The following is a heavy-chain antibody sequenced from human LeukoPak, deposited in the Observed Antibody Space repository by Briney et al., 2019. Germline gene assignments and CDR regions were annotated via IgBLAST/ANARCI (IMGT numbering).Heavy chain of an antibody. Sequence: PSETLSLTCTVSGGSISSGDYYWSWIRQPPGKGLEWVGYIYYSGSTYYNPSLKSRVTISVDTSKNQFSLKLSSVTAADTAVYYCARRRRWGGAAAIPDNWFDPWGQGTLVTVSS. J-gene: IGHJ5*02. CDR3: ARRRRWGGAAAIPDNWFDP. CDR2: IYYSGST. CDR1: GGSISSGDYY. V-gene: IGHV4-30-4*01. D-gene: IGHD2-2*01.